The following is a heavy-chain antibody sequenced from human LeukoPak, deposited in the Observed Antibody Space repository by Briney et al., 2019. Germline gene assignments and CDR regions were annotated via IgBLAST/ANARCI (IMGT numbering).Heavy chain of an antibody. CDR3: ARETTTLDFDY. Sequence: SETLSLTCTVSGGSISSGDYYWSWIRQPPGKGPEWIGYIYYSGSTYYNPSLKSRVTISVDTSKNQFSLKLSSVTAADTAVYYCARETTTLDFDYWGQGTLVTVSS. J-gene: IGHJ4*02. D-gene: IGHD4-23*01. CDR2: IYYSGST. CDR1: GGSISSGDYY. V-gene: IGHV4-30-4*01.